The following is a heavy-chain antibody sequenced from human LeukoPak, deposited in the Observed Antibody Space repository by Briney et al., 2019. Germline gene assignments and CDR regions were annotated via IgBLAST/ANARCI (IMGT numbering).Heavy chain of an antibody. CDR3: ARGYSIPFAY. J-gene: IGHJ4*02. Sequence: KPSETLSLTCAVYGGSFSGYYWSWIRQPPGKGLEWIGEINHSGSTNYNPSLKSRVTISVDTSKNQFSLKLSSVTAADTAVYYCARGYSIPFAYWGQGTLVTVSS. V-gene: IGHV4-34*01. D-gene: IGHD6-13*01. CDR2: INHSGST. CDR1: GGSFSGYY.